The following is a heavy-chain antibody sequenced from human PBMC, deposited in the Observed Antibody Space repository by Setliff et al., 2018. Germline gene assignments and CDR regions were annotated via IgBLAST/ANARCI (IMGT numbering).Heavy chain of an antibody. CDR3: VRAFWTYSDHASLACFDY. CDR1: GFNFNSYW. V-gene: IGHV3-48*01. J-gene: IGHJ4*02. CDR2: ISTSGTI. D-gene: IGHD5-12*01. Sequence: ETLSLSCAGSGFNFNSYWMNWVRQVPGKGLVWVSRISTSGTIYYADSVKGRFTISRDNAKNSLYLQMNNLRAEDTALYYCVRAFWTYSDHASLACFDYWGQGALVTVSS.